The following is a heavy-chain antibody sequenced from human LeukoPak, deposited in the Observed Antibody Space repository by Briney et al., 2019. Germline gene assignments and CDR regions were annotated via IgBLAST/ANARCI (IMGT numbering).Heavy chain of an antibody. J-gene: IGHJ4*02. V-gene: IGHV3-23*01. D-gene: IGHD4-17*01. CDR2: ISGTGGST. Sequence: GGSLRLSCAASGFTFSAYWMHWVRQAPGKGLVWVSAISGTGGSTYYADSVKGRLTISRDNSKNTLYLQMNSLRAEDTAVYYCARAQTTVTRLGGYWGQGTLVTVSS. CDR3: ARAQTTVTRLGGY. CDR1: GFTFSAYW.